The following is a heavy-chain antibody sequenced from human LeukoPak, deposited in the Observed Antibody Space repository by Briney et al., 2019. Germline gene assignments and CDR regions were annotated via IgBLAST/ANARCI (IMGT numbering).Heavy chain of an antibody. CDR2: INPNGGGT. J-gene: IGHJ4*02. Sequence: RASVKVSCKSSGYTFTAYYIHWVRQVPGHGLEWMGWINPNGGGTNYARKFQGRVSLARDTSISTAYMELSGLTSDDTALYYCARGFRGSTFSYWGQGTLVTVSS. CDR3: ARGFRGSTFSY. D-gene: IGHD2-15*01. CDR1: GYTFTAYY. V-gene: IGHV1-2*02.